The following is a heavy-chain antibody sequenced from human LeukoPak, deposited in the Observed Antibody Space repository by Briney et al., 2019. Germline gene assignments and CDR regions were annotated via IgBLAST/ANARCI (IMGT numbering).Heavy chain of an antibody. J-gene: IGHJ4*02. CDR2: IKQDGSQK. Sequence: GGSLRLSCEASGFTFSTYWMKWVRQAPGKGLEWVANIKQDGSQKYYVDSVKGRFIISRDNAKNSLYLQMNSVRAEDTAVYYCAREGTFGDYRASGDHWGQGALVTVSS. CDR3: AREGTFGDYRASGDH. V-gene: IGHV3-7*03. CDR1: GFTFSTYW. D-gene: IGHD2-21*02.